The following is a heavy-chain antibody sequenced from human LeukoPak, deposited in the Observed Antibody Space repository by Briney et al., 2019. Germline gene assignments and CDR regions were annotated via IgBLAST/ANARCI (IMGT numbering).Heavy chain of an antibody. CDR2: IYYSGST. D-gene: IGHD6-19*01. Sequence: SETLSLTCTVSGGSISSYYWSWIRQPPGKGLEWIGYIYYSGSTNYNPSLKSRVTMSVDTSKNQFSLKLSSVTAADTAVYYCARVLYSSGWEDLRYYFDYWGQGTLVTVSS. CDR1: GGSISSYY. V-gene: IGHV4-59*01. J-gene: IGHJ4*02. CDR3: ARVLYSSGWEDLRYYFDY.